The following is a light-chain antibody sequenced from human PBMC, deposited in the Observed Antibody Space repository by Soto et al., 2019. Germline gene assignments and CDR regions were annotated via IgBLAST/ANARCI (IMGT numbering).Light chain of an antibody. CDR1: QSVSSN. CDR3: QQYHNWLPYT. CDR2: SAS. Sequence: EILMTQSPATLSVSPGERATLSCRASQSVSSNLAWYQQKPGQAPRLLIYSASSRATGIPARFSGSGSGIEFSLTISSLQSEDFAVYYCQQYHNWLPYTFGQGTKLEIK. V-gene: IGKV3-15*01. J-gene: IGKJ2*01.